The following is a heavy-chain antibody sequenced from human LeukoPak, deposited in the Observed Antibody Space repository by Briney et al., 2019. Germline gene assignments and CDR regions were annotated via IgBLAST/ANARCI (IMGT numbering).Heavy chain of an antibody. D-gene: IGHD3-10*01. CDR1: GGSFSDYY. CDR3: AREPYYYYGMDV. CDR2: INHSGST. J-gene: IGHJ6*02. V-gene: IGHV4-34*01. Sequence: SETLSLTCAVYGGSFSDYYWNWIRQPPGRGLEWIGEINHSGSTSYNPSLKSRVTISVDTSKNQFPLKVSSVTAADTAVYYCAREPYYYYGMDVWGQGTTVTVSS.